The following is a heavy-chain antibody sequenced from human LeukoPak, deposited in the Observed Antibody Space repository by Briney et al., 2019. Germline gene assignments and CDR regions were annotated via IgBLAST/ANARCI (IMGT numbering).Heavy chain of an antibody. Sequence: SQTLSLTCTVSGGSISSGSYYWSWIRQPAGKGLEWIGRIYTSGSTNYNPSLKSRVTISVDTSKSQFSLKLSSVTAADTAVYYCARPAMWGATPVDYWGQGTLVTVSS. J-gene: IGHJ4*02. CDR1: GGSISSGSYY. CDR3: ARPAMWGATPVDY. V-gene: IGHV4-61*02. CDR2: IYTSGST. D-gene: IGHD1-26*01.